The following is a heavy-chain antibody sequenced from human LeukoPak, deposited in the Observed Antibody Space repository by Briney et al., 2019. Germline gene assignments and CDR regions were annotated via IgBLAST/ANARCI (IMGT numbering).Heavy chain of an antibody. CDR1: GGSISSYY. D-gene: IGHD3-3*01. V-gene: IGHV4-59*01. J-gene: IGHJ4*02. Sequence: SETLSLTCTVSGGSISSYYWSWIRQPPGKGLEWIGYIYYSGSTNHNPSLKSRVTISVDTSKNQFSLKLSSVTAADTAVYYCARGTVLRFLEWLPLFDYWGQGTLVTVSS. CDR2: IYYSGST. CDR3: ARGTVLRFLEWLPLFDY.